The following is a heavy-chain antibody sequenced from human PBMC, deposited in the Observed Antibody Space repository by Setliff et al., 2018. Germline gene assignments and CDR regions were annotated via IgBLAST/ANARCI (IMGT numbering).Heavy chain of an antibody. V-gene: IGHV1-2*02. Sequence: ASVKVSCKASGYTFTDYYIHWVRQAPGQGLEWMGWINPNSGGTNPAQRFQGRVTMTADTSTNTVYMDLSSLGSEDTAVYYCVRERRGGHFDYWGQGTLVTVSS. CDR2: INPNSGGT. CDR1: GYTFTDYY. J-gene: IGHJ4*02. CDR3: VRERRGGHFDY.